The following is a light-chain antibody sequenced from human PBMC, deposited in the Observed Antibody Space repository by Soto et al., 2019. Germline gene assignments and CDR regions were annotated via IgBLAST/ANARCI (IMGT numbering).Light chain of an antibody. Sequence: EIVLTQSPGTLSLSPGERATLSCRASQSVSSSYLAWYQQKPGQAPRLLIYGASSRATGIPDRFSGSGSGTDFTLTISSLEPEDFAVYYCQQRSEWPITFGQGTRLEIK. CDR3: QQRSEWPIT. V-gene: IGKV3D-20*02. CDR2: GAS. CDR1: QSVSSSY. J-gene: IGKJ5*01.